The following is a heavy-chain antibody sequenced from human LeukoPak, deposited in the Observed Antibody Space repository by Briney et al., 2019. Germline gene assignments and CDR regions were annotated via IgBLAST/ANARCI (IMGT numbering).Heavy chain of an antibody. Sequence: SETLSLTCAVYGGSFSGYYWSWIRQPPGKGLEWIGYIYYSGSTNYNPSLKSRVTISVDTSKNQFSLKLSSVTAADTAVYYCAREGYCSSTSCYSDYWGQGTLVTVSS. J-gene: IGHJ4*02. CDR1: GGSFSGYY. CDR2: IYYSGST. CDR3: AREGYCSSTSCYSDY. D-gene: IGHD2-2*02. V-gene: IGHV4-59*01.